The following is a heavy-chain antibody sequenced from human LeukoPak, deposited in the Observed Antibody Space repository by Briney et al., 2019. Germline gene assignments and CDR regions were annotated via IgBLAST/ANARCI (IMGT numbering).Heavy chain of an antibody. Sequence: PSETLSLTCAVYGGSFSGYYWSWIRQPPGKGLEWIGSFSCSGSTYYNPSLKRRVTISVDTSKSQFSLYMDSVTAADTAVYYCARGESEYCSGGSCYSKYVGLDYWGQGTLVTVSS. CDR2: FSCSGST. CDR1: GGSFSGYY. CDR3: ARGESEYCSGGSCYSKYVGLDY. J-gene: IGHJ4*02. D-gene: IGHD2-15*01. V-gene: IGHV4-34*01.